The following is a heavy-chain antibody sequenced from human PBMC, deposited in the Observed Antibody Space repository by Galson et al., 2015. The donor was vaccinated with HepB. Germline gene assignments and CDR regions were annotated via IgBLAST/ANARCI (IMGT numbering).Heavy chain of an antibody. CDR2: ISAYNGNT. D-gene: IGHD3-10*01. Sequence: VKVSCKASGYTFTSYGISWVRQAPGQGLEWMGWISAYNGNTNYAQKLQGRVTMTTDTSTSTAYMELRSLRSDDTAVYYCARDTLLWFGELLGYYGMDVWGQGTTVTVSS. CDR3: ARDTLLWFGELLGYYGMDV. J-gene: IGHJ6*02. CDR1: GYTFTSYG. V-gene: IGHV1-18*01.